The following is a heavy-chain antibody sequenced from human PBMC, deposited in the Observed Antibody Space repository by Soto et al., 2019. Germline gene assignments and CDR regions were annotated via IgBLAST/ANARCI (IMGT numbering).Heavy chain of an antibody. Sequence: QVQLVQSGAEVKKPGSSVKVSCKASGGTFSSYAISWVRQAPGQGLEWMGGIIPIFGTANYAQKFKGRVTITADESTSTAYMELSSLRSEDTAVYYCARDRYYYDSSGYYLDYWGQGTLVTVSS. CDR1: GGTFSSYA. J-gene: IGHJ4*02. D-gene: IGHD3-22*01. V-gene: IGHV1-69*01. CDR3: ARDRYYYDSSGYYLDY. CDR2: IIPIFGTA.